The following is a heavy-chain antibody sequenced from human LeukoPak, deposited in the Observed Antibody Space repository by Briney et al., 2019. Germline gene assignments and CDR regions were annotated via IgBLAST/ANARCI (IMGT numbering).Heavy chain of an antibody. J-gene: IGHJ6*02. CDR1: GFTFSSHG. CDR2: ISYDGNNE. V-gene: IGHV3-30*18. CDR3: AKDPDTAVRDMFYYYGLDV. D-gene: IGHD5-18*01. Sequence: GGSLRLSCEASGFTFSSHGIHWVRQAPGKGLEWVAVISYDGNNEYYADSVKGRFTISRDISKKTVYLQMNSLRGEDTGVYYCAKDPDTAVRDMFYYYGLDVWGQGTTVTVSS.